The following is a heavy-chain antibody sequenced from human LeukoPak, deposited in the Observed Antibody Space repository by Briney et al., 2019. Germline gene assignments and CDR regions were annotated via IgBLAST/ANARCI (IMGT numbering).Heavy chain of an antibody. CDR3: ARGPGYCSSTSCYYAFDI. J-gene: IGHJ3*02. D-gene: IGHD2-2*01. CDR2: VNPNSGNT. CDR1: GYTFTSYD. Sequence: GASVKVSCKASGYTFTSYDINWVRQATGQGLEWMGWVNPNSGNTGYAQKFQGRVTITRNTSISTAYMELSSLRAEDTAVYYCARGPGYCSSTSCYYAFDIWGQGTMVTVSS. V-gene: IGHV1-8*03.